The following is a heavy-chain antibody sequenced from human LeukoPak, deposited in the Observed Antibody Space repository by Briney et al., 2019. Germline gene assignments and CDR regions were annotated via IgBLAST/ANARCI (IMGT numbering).Heavy chain of an antibody. CDR1: GGSFSGYY. J-gene: IGHJ4*02. CDR3: ARGWQQQLVRPPDY. Sequence: SETLSLTCAVSGGSFSGYYWSWIRQPPGKGLEWIGEINHSGSTNYNPSLKSRVTISVDTSKNQFSLKLSSVTAADTAVYYCARGWQQQLVRPPDYWGQGTLVTVSS. V-gene: IGHV4-34*01. D-gene: IGHD6-13*01. CDR2: INHSGST.